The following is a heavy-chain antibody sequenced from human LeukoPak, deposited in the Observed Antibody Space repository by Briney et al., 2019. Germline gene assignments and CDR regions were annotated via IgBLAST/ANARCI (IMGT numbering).Heavy chain of an antibody. V-gene: IGHV4-61*05. CDR1: GGSISSSSYY. Sequence: SETLSLTCTVSGGSISSSSYYWGWIRQPPGKGLEWIGYSGSTNYNPSLKSRVTISVDTSKNQFSLRLSSVTAADTAVYYCARHFLPYDYDSSRVGNWFDPWGQGTLVTVSS. CDR2: YSGST. D-gene: IGHD3-22*01. J-gene: IGHJ5*02. CDR3: ARHFLPYDYDSSRVGNWFDP.